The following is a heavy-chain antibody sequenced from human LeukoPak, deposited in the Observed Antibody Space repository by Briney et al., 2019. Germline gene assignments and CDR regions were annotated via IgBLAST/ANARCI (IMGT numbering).Heavy chain of an antibody. CDR3: ARSPPPEYSYGYGVGNLWYYYYYMDV. CDR1: GGSISSYY. CDR2: IYYGGST. Sequence: SETLSLTCAVYGGSISSYYWSWIRQPPGKGLEWIGYIYYGGSTNYNPSLKSRVTISVDTSKNQFSLKLSSVTAADTAVYYCARSPPPEYSYGYGVGNLWYYYYYMDVWGKGTTVTISS. D-gene: IGHD5-18*01. V-gene: IGHV4-59*01. J-gene: IGHJ6*03.